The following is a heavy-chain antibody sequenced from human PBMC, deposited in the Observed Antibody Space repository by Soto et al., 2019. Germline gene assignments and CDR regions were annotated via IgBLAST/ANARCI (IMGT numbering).Heavy chain of an antibody. J-gene: IGHJ4*02. CDR1: GISFASYE. V-gene: IGHV3-48*03. D-gene: IGHD3-3*02. Sequence: GGLLRLSSAASGISFASYEMNWVRQAPGKGLEWISYISSSGRAIYYAESVKGRFTISRDTVKNSLFLHMDSLRVEDTAVYYCVARRWLQSFFDYWGQGTQVTVSS. CDR3: VARRWLQSFFDY. CDR2: ISSSGRAI.